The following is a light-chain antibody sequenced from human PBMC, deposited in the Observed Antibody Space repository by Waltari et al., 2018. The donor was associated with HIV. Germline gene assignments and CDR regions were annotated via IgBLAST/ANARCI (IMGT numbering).Light chain of an antibody. J-gene: IGLJ3*02. CDR2: RNT. V-gene: IGLV1-47*01. CDR1: TSHIRHHY. CDR3: SVWDTSLGAQV. Sequence: QSLLTQSPPLSGTPGQRVTISCPGSTSHIRHHYVPWYQQVPGTTPKVLIFRNTQRPSGVSDRFSGSVSGTSASLAISGLRSEDEADYYCSVWDTSLGAQVFGGGTKLTVL.